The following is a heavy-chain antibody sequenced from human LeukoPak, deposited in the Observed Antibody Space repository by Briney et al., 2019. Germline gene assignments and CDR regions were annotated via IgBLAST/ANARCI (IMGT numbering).Heavy chain of an antibody. J-gene: IGHJ5*02. CDR1: GCTFTGYY. D-gene: IGHD4-17*01. Sequence: GASVKVSCTASGCTFTGYYMHWVRQAPGQGLEWMGWINPNSGGTNYAQRFQGRVTMTRDTSISTAYMELSRLRSDDTAVYCCARGASGVYTVTTSWFDPWGQGTLVTVSS. V-gene: IGHV1-2*02. CDR2: INPNSGGT. CDR3: ARGASGVYTVTTSWFDP.